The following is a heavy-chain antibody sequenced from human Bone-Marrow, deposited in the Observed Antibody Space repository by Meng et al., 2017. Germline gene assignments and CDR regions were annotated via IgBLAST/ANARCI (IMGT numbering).Heavy chain of an antibody. Sequence: QVQLVQSGSELKQPGAAVKVACRPSGDTFTSYAINWVRQAPGQGPDWMGWIDPNTGNPTYDQGFTGQFVFSLDTSVSTAYLQINSLRADDTAVYYCARDSPLDGYSLLDYWGQGTLVTVSS. D-gene: IGHD5-24*01. CDR2: IDPNTGNP. CDR1: GDTFTSYA. J-gene: IGHJ4*02. V-gene: IGHV7-4-1*02. CDR3: ARDSPLDGYSLLDY.